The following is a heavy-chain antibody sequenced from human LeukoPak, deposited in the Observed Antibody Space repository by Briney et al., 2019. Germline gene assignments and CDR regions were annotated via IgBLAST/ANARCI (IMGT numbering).Heavy chain of an antibody. J-gene: IGHJ3*02. CDR1: GFTFNNYN. D-gene: IGHD3-22*01. CDR2: ITSSGTYI. Sequence: GGSLRLSCATSGFTFNNYNMNWVRQAPGRALEWVSSITSSGTYIFYADSVKGRFTISRDNAKNSLYLQMNSLGSEDTAVYYCAKDKPQDSFRYYYDSSRTPDAFDIWGQGTMVTVSS. V-gene: IGHV3-21*01. CDR3: AKDKPQDSFRYYYDSSRTPDAFDI.